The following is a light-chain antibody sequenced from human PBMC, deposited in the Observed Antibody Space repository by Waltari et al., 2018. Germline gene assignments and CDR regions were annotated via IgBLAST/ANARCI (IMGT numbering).Light chain of an antibody. CDR2: QDS. CDR1: KLGDKY. CDR3: QAWDSSTAWRV. V-gene: IGLV3-1*01. J-gene: IGLJ2*01. Sequence: SYELTQPPSVSVSPGQTASITCSGDKLGDKYACWYQQKPGQSPVLVIYQDSKRPSGIPERFSGSNPGNTATLTIGGTQAMDEADYYCQAWDSSTAWRVFGGGTKLTVL.